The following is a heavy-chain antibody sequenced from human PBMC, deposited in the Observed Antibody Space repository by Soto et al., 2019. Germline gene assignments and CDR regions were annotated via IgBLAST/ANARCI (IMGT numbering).Heavy chain of an antibody. CDR3: ARVIRGAYYNSPLDT. CDR2: INPYSGGA. CDR1: GYTFTGYF. Sequence: ASVEVSCKASGYTFTGYFMHWVRQAPGQGLEWMGWINPYSGGADYAQSFQGRVTMTRDTSISTVYMELSRLRFDDTAVYYCARVIRGAYYNSPLDTWGQGTVVTVSS. V-gene: IGHV1-2*02. J-gene: IGHJ5*02. D-gene: IGHD3-10*01.